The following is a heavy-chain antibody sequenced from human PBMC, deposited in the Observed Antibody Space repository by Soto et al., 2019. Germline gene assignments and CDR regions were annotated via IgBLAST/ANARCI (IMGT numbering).Heavy chain of an antibody. CDR1: GGSISSYY. D-gene: IGHD3-3*01. J-gene: IGHJ6*03. Sequence: ASETLSLTCTVSGGSISSYYWSWIRQPPGKGLEWIGYIYYSGSTNYNPSLKSRVTISVDTSKNQFSLKLSSVTAADTAVYYCARGFLYFFFWSGRPGYYYYMDVGGKGTTATVSS. CDR3: ARGFLYFFFWSGRPGYYYYMDV. V-gene: IGHV4-59*01. CDR2: IYYSGST.